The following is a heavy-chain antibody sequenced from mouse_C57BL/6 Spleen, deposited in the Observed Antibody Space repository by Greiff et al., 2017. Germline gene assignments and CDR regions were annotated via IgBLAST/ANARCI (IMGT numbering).Heavy chain of an antibody. Sequence: VQLQQSGPELVKPGASVKISCKASGYSFTGYYMNWVKQSPEKSLEWIGEINPSTGGTTYNQKFKAKATLTVDKSSSTAYMQLKSLTSEDSAVYYCARSYGSSYVDYAMDYWVKEPQSPSPQ. J-gene: IGHJ4*01. V-gene: IGHV1-42*01. CDR3: ARSYGSSYVDYAMDY. D-gene: IGHD1-1*01. CDR2: INPSTGGT. CDR1: GYSFTGYY.